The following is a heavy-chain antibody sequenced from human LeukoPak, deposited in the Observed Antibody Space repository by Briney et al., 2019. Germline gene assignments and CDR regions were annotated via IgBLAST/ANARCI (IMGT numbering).Heavy chain of an antibody. CDR2: NYYSGST. Sequence: SETLSLTCTVSGGSISSYYWSWIRQPPGKGLEWIGYNYYSGSTNYNPSLKSRVTISVDTSKNQFSLKLSSVTAADTAVYYCAVEKGDSPDYWGQGTLVTVSS. V-gene: IGHV4-59*01. D-gene: IGHD3-22*01. J-gene: IGHJ4*02. CDR3: AVEKGDSPDY. CDR1: GGSISSYY.